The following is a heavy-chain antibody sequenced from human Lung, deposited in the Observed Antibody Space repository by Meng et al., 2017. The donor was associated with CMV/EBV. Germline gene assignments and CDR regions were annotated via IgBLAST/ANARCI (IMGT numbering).Heavy chain of an antibody. V-gene: IGHV3-11*04. Sequence: SXKISXAASGFSFSDYYMSWIRQAPGKGREWISYMTTSGNDRYYRDSVRGRFTISRDNAKRSLYLQMDSLRVDDTAVYYCARDVNHEYSWGYRWTGVGWFDPWGQGTRVXVSS. CDR3: ARDVNHEYSWGYRWTGVGWFDP. CDR2: MTTSGNDR. D-gene: IGHD5-24*01. J-gene: IGHJ5*02. CDR1: GFSFSDYY.